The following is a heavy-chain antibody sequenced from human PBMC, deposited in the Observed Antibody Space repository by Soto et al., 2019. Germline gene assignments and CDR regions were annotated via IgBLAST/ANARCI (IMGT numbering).Heavy chain of an antibody. J-gene: IGHJ4*02. CDR2: IIPILGIA. CDR3: AKTPWDTVVKPAEYDY. Sequence: SVKVSCKASGGTFSSYTISWVRQAPGQGLEWMGRIIPILGIANYAQKFQGRVTITADKSTSTAYMELSSLRSEDTAVYYCAKTPWDTVVKPAEYDYWGQGTLVTVSS. V-gene: IGHV1-69*02. D-gene: IGHD2-2*01. CDR1: GGTFSSYT.